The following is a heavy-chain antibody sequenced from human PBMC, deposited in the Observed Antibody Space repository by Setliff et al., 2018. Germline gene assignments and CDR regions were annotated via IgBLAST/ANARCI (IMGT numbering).Heavy chain of an antibody. V-gene: IGHV3-15*05. CDR2: FKSKSDGGTA. D-gene: IGHD3-9*01. J-gene: IGHJ5*02. CDR1: GFTFSSYA. CDR3: IKEGGRILDNWFAP. Sequence: PGGSLRLSCAASGFTFSSYAITWVRQAPGKGLEWVGRFKSKSDGGTADYAAPVKGRFTISRDDSKSTMYLQMNSLKAEDTAVYYCIKEGGRILDNWFAPWGQGTLVTVSS.